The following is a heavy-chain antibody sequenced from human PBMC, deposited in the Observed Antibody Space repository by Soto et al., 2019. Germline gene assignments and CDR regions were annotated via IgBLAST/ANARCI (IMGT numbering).Heavy chain of an antibody. Sequence: GGSLRLSCAASGFTVNTYHVSWLRQAPGKGLEWVAVLFSGGDTKYGDSMKGRVTLSRDNSKNTLYLQMNNLRAEDTAVYYCARAYGAGWYFFGYWGQGSMVTVSS. CDR3: ARAYGAGWYFFGY. V-gene: IGHV3-66*01. D-gene: IGHD6-19*01. CDR2: LFSGGDT. J-gene: IGHJ4*02. CDR1: GFTVNTYH.